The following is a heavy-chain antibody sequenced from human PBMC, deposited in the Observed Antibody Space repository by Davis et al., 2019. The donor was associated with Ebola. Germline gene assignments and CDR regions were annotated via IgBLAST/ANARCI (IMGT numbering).Heavy chain of an antibody. Sequence: PGGSLRLSCEVSGFSFSGYWMSWVRQAPGKGLEWVANIKGDESEEYYVDSVKGRFTISRDNARNTVSLQMNSLRAEDTALYYCARSSYQPDWWGQGTLVTVSS. D-gene: IGHD2-2*01. CDR3: ARSSYQPDW. J-gene: IGHJ1*01. V-gene: IGHV3-7*01. CDR1: GFSFSGYW. CDR2: IKGDESEE.